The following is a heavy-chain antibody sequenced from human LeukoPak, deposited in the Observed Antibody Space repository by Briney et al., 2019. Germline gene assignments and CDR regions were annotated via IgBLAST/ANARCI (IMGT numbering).Heavy chain of an antibody. Sequence: GGSLRLSCAASGFNVNNAWMSWVRQAPGKGLEWVGRIRSKIDGGATDYAAPVKGRFTISRDDSKNTLYLQINSLKIEDTAMYYCYTSITDYWGQGILVTVSS. CDR3: YTSITDY. D-gene: IGHD2-21*01. V-gene: IGHV3-15*07. CDR2: IRSKIDGGAT. J-gene: IGHJ4*02. CDR1: GFNVNNAW.